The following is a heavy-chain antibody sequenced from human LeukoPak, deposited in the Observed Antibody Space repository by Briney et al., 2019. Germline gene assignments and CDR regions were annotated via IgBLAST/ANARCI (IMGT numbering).Heavy chain of an antibody. D-gene: IGHD6-19*01. Sequence: ASVKVSCKAFGYTFTSNYMHWVRQAPGQGPEWMGVISPSGGSTTYAQKFQGRVTLTRDMSTSTDYLELSSLRSEDTAVYYCARDRVGVGSNGWENWGQGTLVIVSS. J-gene: IGHJ4*02. V-gene: IGHV1-46*01. CDR3: ARDRVGVGSNGWEN. CDR1: GYTFTSNY. CDR2: ISPSGGST.